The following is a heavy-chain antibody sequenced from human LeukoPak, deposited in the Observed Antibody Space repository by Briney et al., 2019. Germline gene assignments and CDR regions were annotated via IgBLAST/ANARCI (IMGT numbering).Heavy chain of an antibody. V-gene: IGHV1-69*05. CDR2: IIPIFGTA. CDR3: ARDRGSSWYTSFDY. J-gene: IGHJ4*02. Sequence: ASVKVSCKASGGTFSSYAISWVRQAPGQGLEWMGGIIPIFGTANYAQKFQGRVMITTDESTSTAYMELSSLRSEDTAVYYCARDRGSSWYTSFDYWGQGTLVTVSS. D-gene: IGHD6-13*01. CDR1: GGTFSSYA.